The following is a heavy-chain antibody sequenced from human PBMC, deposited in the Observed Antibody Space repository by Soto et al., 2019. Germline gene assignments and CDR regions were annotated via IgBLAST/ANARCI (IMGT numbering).Heavy chain of an antibody. CDR1: GGSISGTSYY. CDR2: VYYGGTT. J-gene: IGHJ4*02. V-gene: IGHV4-39*01. D-gene: IGHD4-17*01. Sequence: SETLSLTCTVSGGSISGTSYYWGWVRQPPGKGLEWIGSVYYGGTTHYNASLKGRVTIFVDTSKNQFSLRLSSMTAADTAVYFCARDYGEFNYWGQGTLVTVSS. CDR3: ARDYGEFNY.